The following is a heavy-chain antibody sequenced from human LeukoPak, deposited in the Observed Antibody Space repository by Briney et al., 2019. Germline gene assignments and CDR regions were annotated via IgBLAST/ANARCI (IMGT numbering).Heavy chain of an antibody. J-gene: IGHJ4*02. CDR3: TTLYSSSWYYFDY. CDR2: IKSKTDGGTT. D-gene: IGHD6-13*01. Sequence: PGGSLRLSCVASGFTFSSYEMKWVRQAPGKGLEWVGRIKSKTDGGTTDYAAPVKGRFTISRDDSKNTLYLQMNSLKTEDTAVYYCTTLYSSSWYYFDYWGQGTLVTVSS. V-gene: IGHV3-15*01. CDR1: GFTFSSYE.